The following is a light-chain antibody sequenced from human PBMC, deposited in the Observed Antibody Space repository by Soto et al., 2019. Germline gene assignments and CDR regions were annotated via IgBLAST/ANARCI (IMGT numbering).Light chain of an antibody. CDR1: QRISNY. J-gene: IGKJ1*01. Sequence: ERVMTQSPATLSVSPGERATLSCRASQRISNYLAWYQQKPGQAPGLLISGASTRATGIPARFSGSGSGTEFTLIISSLQSEDFAVYYCQQYNNWPPTFGQGTKVDIK. CDR3: QQYNNWPPT. V-gene: IGKV3-15*01. CDR2: GAS.